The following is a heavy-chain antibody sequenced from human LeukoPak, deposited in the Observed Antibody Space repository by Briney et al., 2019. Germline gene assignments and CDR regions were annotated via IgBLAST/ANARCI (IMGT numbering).Heavy chain of an antibody. D-gene: IGHD6-25*01. CDR2: IKPNSGGT. CDR3: ASGIDRTGSTPFGY. V-gene: IGHV1-2*02. CDR1: EYTFTGYY. J-gene: IGHJ4*02. Sequence: ASVKVSCKASEYTFTGYYIHWVRQAPGQRLEWMGWIKPNSGGTNYAQKFQGRVTLTRDTSISTAYMDLSRLRSDDTAVYYCASGIDRTGSTPFGYWGQGTLVTVSS.